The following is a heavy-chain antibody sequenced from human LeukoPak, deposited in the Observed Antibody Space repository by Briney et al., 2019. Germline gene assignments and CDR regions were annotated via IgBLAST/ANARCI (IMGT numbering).Heavy chain of an antibody. CDR1: GGSFIGYY. D-gene: IGHD6-19*01. CDR2: INHSGST. J-gene: IGHJ6*03. Sequence: PSETLSLTCAVYGGSFIGYYWSWIRQPPGKGLEWIGEINHSGSTNYNPSLKSRVTISVDMSKNQFSLRLTSMTAADTAVYYCARGTSGWPYYMDVWGKGTTVTVSS. CDR3: ARGTSGWPYYMDV. V-gene: IGHV4-34*01.